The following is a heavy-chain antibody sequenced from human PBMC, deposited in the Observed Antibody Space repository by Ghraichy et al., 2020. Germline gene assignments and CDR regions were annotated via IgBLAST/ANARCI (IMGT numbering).Heavy chain of an antibody. Sequence: ASVEVSGKASGYTFTNHGLSWVRQAPGQGLEWMGWISVYNGNTNYAQRLQGRVTMTTDTSTSTAYMELRSLTSDDTAVYYCAREARAVSGTSFDYWGQGTLVTVSS. D-gene: IGHD6-19*01. CDR3: AREARAVSGTSFDY. J-gene: IGHJ4*02. CDR1: GYTFTNHG. V-gene: IGHV1-18*01. CDR2: ISVYNGNT.